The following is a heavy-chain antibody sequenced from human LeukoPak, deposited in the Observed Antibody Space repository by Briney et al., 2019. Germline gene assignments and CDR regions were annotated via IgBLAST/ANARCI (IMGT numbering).Heavy chain of an antibody. J-gene: IGHJ2*01. D-gene: IGHD1-14*01. CDR3: VRRGGRSFDL. CDR2: IISDGTST. CDR1: GFTFSSYW. Sequence: GGSLRLSCAASGFTFSSYWMQWVRQAPGKGLVWDSHIISDGTSTNYADSVKGRFTISRDNAKSTLYLQMNSLRADDTAVYYCVRRGGRSFDLWGRGTLVTVSS. V-gene: IGHV3-74*01.